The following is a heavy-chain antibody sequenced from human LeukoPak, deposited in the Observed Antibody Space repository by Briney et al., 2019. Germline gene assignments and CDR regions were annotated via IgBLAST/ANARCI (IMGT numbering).Heavy chain of an antibody. CDR1: GFTFSGYA. CDR2: ISFDGSNK. D-gene: IGHD3-22*01. Sequence: GRSLRLSCAASGFTFSGYAIHWVRQAPGKGLEWVAIISFDGSNKYFADSAKGRFTISRDNSKNTLYLQMNSLRAEDTAVYYCARDRGDSSGYFFDYWGQGTLVTVSS. V-gene: IGHV3-30-3*01. CDR3: ARDRGDSSGYFFDY. J-gene: IGHJ4*02.